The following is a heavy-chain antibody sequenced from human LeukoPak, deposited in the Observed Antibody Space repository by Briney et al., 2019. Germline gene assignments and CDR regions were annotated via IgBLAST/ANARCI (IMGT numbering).Heavy chain of an antibody. J-gene: IGHJ4*02. Sequence: GGSLTLSCAACGCIFSSYGKQWLRQARGEGGEGVAFLRYDGSNKYYAASVTGRFTISRDNSKNTLYLQMNSLSAEDTAVYYCAKDGGVCGHPEQFAYWGQGTLVTVSS. CDR3: AKDGGVCGHPEQFAY. D-gene: IGHD3-16*01. CDR1: GCIFSSYG. V-gene: IGHV3-30*02. CDR2: LRYDGSNK.